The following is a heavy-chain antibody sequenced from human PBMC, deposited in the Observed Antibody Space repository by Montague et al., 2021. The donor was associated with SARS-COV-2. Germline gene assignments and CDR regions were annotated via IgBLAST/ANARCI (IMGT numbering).Heavy chain of an antibody. CDR2: IRSDGSHI. CDR3: ARENDWKFDFDF. D-gene: IGHD1-1*01. J-gene: IGHJ4*02. CDR1: GFSFSSSV. V-gene: IGHV3-33*01. Sequence: SLRLSCAASGFSFSSSVMHWARQAPGKGLEWVTVIRSDGSHISYVDSVRGRFTVSRDNSNNILYLQMNSLKVDDTAVYYCARENDWKFDFDFWGQGTLVTVSS.